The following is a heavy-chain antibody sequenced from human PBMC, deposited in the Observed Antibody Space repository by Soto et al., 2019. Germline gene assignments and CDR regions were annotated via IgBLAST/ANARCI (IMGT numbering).Heavy chain of an antibody. CDR1: GYTFTSYG. CDR3: TRYAAIGKNYY. CDR2: ISAYNGNT. V-gene: IGHV1-18*01. Sequence: QVQLVQSGAEVKKPGASVKVSCKASGYTFTSYGISWVRQAPGQGLEWMGWISAYNGNTKYAQTLQGRVTMTTDTSTSTAYMELRSLTSDDTTGYYCTRYAAIGKNYYLCQGALVTVYS. J-gene: IGHJ4*02. D-gene: IGHD1-7*01.